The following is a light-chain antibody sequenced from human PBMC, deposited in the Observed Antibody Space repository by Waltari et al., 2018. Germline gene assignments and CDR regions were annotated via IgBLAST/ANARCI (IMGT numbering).Light chain of an antibody. CDR3: AAWDDRLSAWV. J-gene: IGLJ3*02. CDR1: SSNIGTNF. CDR2: RIT. Sequence: QSVLTQPPPASGTPGPEVTTPCSGSSSNIGTNFLYCYQQLPGTAPKLLINRITQRSSGVPDRFSGSKSGTSASLAISGLRSEDEADYYCAAWDDRLSAWVFGGGTKLTVL. V-gene: IGLV1-47*01.